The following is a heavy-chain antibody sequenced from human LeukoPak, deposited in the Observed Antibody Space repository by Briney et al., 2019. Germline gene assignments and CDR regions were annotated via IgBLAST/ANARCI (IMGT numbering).Heavy chain of an antibody. D-gene: IGHD2-2*01. V-gene: IGHV5-51*01. J-gene: IGHJ4*02. Sequence: GESLKISCKGSGYSFTNYWIGWVRQMPGKGLEWMGIIHPGDSDTRYSPSFQGQVTISVDKSINTAYLQWSSLKASDTAMYYCARRQGCSSTSCPPDYWGQGTLVTVSP. CDR1: GYSFTNYW. CDR2: IHPGDSDT. CDR3: ARRQGCSSTSCPPDY.